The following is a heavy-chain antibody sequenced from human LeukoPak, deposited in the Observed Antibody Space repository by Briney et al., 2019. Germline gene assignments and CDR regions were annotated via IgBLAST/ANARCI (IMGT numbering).Heavy chain of an antibody. CDR2: TYYRSKWYN. CDR3: AREGYDILTGYTLTFDY. V-gene: IGHV6-1*01. J-gene: IGHJ4*02. D-gene: IGHD3-9*01. CDR1: GDSVSSNSAA. Sequence: SQTLSLTCAISGDSVSSNSAAWNWIRQSPSRGLEWLGRTYYRSKWYNDYAVSVKSRITINPDTSKNQFSLQLNSVTPEDTAVYYCAREGYDILTGYTLTFDYWGQGTLVTVSS.